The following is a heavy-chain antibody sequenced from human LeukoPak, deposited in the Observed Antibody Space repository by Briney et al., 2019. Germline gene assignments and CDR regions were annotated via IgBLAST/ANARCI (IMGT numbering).Heavy chain of an antibody. Sequence: PGGSLRLSCAASGFTFSRTWMSWVRQAPGKGLEWVANINQDGSDKTNVDSVTGRFTISRDNAKNSLYLQMNSLRVDDTAVYYCARSWSSGYYYDYWGLGTLVTVSS. V-gene: IGHV3-7*01. CDR3: ARSWSSGYYYDY. CDR2: INQDGSDK. D-gene: IGHD3-22*01. J-gene: IGHJ4*02. CDR1: GFTFSRTW.